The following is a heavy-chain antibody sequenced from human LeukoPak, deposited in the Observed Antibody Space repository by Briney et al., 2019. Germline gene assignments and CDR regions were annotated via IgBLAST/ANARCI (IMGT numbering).Heavy chain of an antibody. D-gene: IGHD3-10*01. J-gene: IGHJ5*02. Sequence: ASVKVSCKASGYTFTGYYMHWVRQAPGQGLEWMGWINPNSGGTNYAQKFQGRVTMTRDTSISTAYMELSRLRSDDTAVYYCARGNYGFGTRGHWFDPWGQGTLVTVSP. CDR1: GYTFTGYY. V-gene: IGHV1-2*02. CDR3: ARGNYGFGTRGHWFDP. CDR2: INPNSGGT.